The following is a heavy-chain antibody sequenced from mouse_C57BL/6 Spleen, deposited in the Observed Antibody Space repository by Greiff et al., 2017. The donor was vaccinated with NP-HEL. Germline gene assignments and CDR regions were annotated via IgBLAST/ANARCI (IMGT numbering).Heavy chain of an antibody. CDR2: IDPSDSYT. J-gene: IGHJ1*03. V-gene: IGHV1-69*01. CDR1: GYTFTSYW. Sequence: QVQLQQPGAELVMPGASVKLSCKASGYTFTSYWMHWVKQRPGQGLEWIGEIDPSDSYTNYNQKFKGKSTLTVDKSSSTAYMQLSSLTSEDSAVYYCARSGYSNYVGYFDVWGTGTTVTVSS. D-gene: IGHD2-5*01. CDR3: ARSGYSNYVGYFDV.